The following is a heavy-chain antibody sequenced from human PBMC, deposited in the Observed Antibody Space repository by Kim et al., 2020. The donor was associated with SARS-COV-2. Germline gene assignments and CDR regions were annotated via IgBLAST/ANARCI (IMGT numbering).Heavy chain of an antibody. J-gene: IGHJ6*02. Sequence: GGSLRLSCAASGFTFSSYWMHWVRQAPGKGLVWVSGINSDGSDTNYADSVKGRFTTSRDNAKNTLYLQLNSLRPEDTAVYYCARDNVRGSYYYGMDVWG. CDR3: ARDNVRGSYYYGMDV. CDR1: GFTFSSYW. D-gene: IGHD2-8*01. V-gene: IGHV3-74*01. CDR2: INSDGSDT.